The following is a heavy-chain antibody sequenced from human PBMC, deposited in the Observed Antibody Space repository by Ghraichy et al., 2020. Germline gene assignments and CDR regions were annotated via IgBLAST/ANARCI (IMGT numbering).Heavy chain of an antibody. V-gene: IGHV3-23*01. CDR3: AKADCSSDQCYTKPH. Sequence: GESLNISCVASGFTFSDYTMSWVRQAPGKGLEWVSLISNSGLIKSADSVKDRFTISRDNSKNIVFLQMNRLRADDSGIYYCAKADCSSDQCYTKPHWGQGTLVTVSS. D-gene: IGHD2-2*01. CDR1: GFTFSDYT. CDR2: ISNSGLI. J-gene: IGHJ4*02.